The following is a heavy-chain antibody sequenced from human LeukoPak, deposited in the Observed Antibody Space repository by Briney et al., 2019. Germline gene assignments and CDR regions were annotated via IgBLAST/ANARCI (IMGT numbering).Heavy chain of an antibody. CDR1: GFNFNDAA. D-gene: IGHD3-10*01. V-gene: IGHV3-23*01. Sequence: SGGSLRLSCAASGFNFNDAAMTWVRQAPGKGLEWVSLIASSGRNTYYADSVKGRFTISRDNPNNTLYLQMNNLRAEDTAVYYCARRHHFGFLDSWGQGTLVTVSS. CDR3: ARRHHFGFLDS. J-gene: IGHJ4*02. CDR2: IASSGRNT.